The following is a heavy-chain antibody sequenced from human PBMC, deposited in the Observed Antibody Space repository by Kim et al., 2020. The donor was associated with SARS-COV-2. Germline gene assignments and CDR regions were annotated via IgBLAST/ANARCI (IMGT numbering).Heavy chain of an antibody. CDR2: K. V-gene: IGHV3-30*01. D-gene: IGHD2-2*01. J-gene: IGHJ4*02. Sequence: KDYEESVKGRFTISRDNAKNTLYLQRNSLRAEDTAGYYCARDRSTHYFDYWGLGTLVTVSS. CDR3: ARDRSTHYFDY.